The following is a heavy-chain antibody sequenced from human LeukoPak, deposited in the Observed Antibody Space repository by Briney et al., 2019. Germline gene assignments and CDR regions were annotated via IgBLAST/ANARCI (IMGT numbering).Heavy chain of an antibody. CDR3: AKNIGYDYPSDY. CDR1: GFIFSDYY. Sequence: GGSLRLSCAASGFIFSDYYMSWIRQAPGKGLEWVSDVSSSSSHTNYADSVKGRFTISRDNAKNSLYLQMNSLKAEDTAVYYCAKNIGYDYPSDYWGQGTLVTVSS. CDR2: VSSSSSHT. J-gene: IGHJ4*02. V-gene: IGHV3-11*06. D-gene: IGHD5-12*01.